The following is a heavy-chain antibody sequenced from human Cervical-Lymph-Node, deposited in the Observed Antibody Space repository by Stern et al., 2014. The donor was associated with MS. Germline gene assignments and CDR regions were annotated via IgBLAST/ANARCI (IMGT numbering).Heavy chain of an antibody. J-gene: IGHJ1*01. CDR3: ARGDRGPATLLFFQY. V-gene: IGHV3-21*01. CDR2: IASNSDYI. CDR1: GFTFSSYS. D-gene: IGHD2-15*01. Sequence: EVQLVESGGGLVKPGGSLRLSCAASGFTFSSYSMNWVRQAPGKGLEWVSSIASNSDYIYYADSVKGRFTVSRDNAKNSLFLQMNSLRAEDAAVYYCARGDRGPATLLFFQYWGQGTLLTVSS.